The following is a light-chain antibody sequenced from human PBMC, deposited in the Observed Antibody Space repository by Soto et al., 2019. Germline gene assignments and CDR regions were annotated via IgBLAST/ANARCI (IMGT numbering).Light chain of an antibody. V-gene: IGKV3-20*01. Sequence: EIVLTQSPVTLSVSPGERVTLSSIASQSVSSSYLAWYQQKPGQAPRLLIYGASSRATGIPDRFSGSGSGTDFTLTISRLEPEDFAVYYCQQYGSSPINFGQGTKVDIK. CDR2: GAS. CDR1: QSVSSSY. CDR3: QQYGSSPIN. J-gene: IGKJ1*01.